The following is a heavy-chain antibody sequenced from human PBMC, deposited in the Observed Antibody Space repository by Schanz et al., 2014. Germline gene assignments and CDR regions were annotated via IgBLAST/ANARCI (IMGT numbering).Heavy chain of an antibody. CDR2: IGGSGDTT. CDR3: AKHVRSLTGNDY. V-gene: IGHV3-23*01. D-gene: IGHD3-9*01. CDR1: GFTFSNHA. J-gene: IGHJ4*02. Sequence: EVHLLESGGGLVQPGGSLRLSCAASGFTFSNHALSWVRQAPGKGLEWVSGIGGSGDTTHYADSVKGRFIISRDKSKNTLYLQVNSLRAEDTAVYYCAKHVRSLTGNDYWGQGTLVTVSS.